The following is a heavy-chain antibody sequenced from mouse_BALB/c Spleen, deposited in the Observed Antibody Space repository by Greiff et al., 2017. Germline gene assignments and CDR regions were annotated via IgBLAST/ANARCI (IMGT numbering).Heavy chain of an antibody. CDR2: ISNGGGST. V-gene: IGHV5-12-2*01. CDR1: GFTFSSYT. CDR3: ARHGYGYDEGAWFAY. D-gene: IGHD2-2*01. Sequence: EVQGVESGGGLVQPGGSLKLSCAASGFTFSSYTMSWVRQTPEKRLEWVAYISNGGGSTYYPDTVKGRFTISRDNAKNTLYLQMSSLKSEDTAMYYCARHGYGYDEGAWFAYWGQGTLVTVSA. J-gene: IGHJ3*01.